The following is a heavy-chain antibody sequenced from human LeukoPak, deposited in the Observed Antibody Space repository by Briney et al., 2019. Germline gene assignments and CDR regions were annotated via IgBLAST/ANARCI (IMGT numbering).Heavy chain of an antibody. D-gene: IGHD4-23*01. CDR2: IYYSGST. CDR3: ARAAYGGNPSDFDY. V-gene: IGHV4-59*01. J-gene: IGHJ4*02. Sequence: PSETLSLTCTVSGGSISSYYWSWMRQPPGKGLEWIGYIYYSGSTKNDPSLKSRVTISVDTSKNQFSLKLSSVTAADTAVYYCARAAYGGNPSDFDYWGQGTLVTVSS. CDR1: GGSISSYY.